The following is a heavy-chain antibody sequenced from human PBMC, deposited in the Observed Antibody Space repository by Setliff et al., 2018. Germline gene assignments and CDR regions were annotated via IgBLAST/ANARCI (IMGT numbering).Heavy chain of an antibody. D-gene: IGHD6-19*01. CDR2: IYIGGSA. CDR1: GGSISNYY. Sequence: SETLSLTCTVSGGSISNYYWSWIRQPAGKGLEWIGHIYIGGSANYNPSLKSRVTMSLDTSKNQLSLKLNSVTAADMAVYYCAREQWLDPPGYYYMDVWAKGTTVTVSS. V-gene: IGHV4-4*07. J-gene: IGHJ6*03. CDR3: AREQWLDPPGYYYMDV.